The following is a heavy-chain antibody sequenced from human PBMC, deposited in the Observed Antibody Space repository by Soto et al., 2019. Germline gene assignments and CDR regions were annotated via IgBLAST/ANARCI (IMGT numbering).Heavy chain of an antibody. J-gene: IGHJ6*02. V-gene: IGHV4-59*01. CDR2: IYYSGST. Sequence: SETLSLTCTVSGGSISSYYWSWIRQPPGKGLEWIGYIYYSGSTNYNPSLKSRVTISVDTSKNQFSLKLSSVTAADTAAYYCASAVSSSWTSYYYYYGMDVWGQGTTVTVSS. CDR1: GGSISSYY. CDR3: ASAVSSSWTSYYYYYGMDV. D-gene: IGHD6-13*01.